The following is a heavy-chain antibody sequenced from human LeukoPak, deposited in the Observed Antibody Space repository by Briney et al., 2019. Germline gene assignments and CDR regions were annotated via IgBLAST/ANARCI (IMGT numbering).Heavy chain of an antibody. Sequence: ASVKVSCKASGYTFTSYGISWVRQAPGQGLEWMGWISAYNGNTNYAQKLQGRVTMATDTSTSTAYMELRSLRSDDTAVYYCARLGPEVYGGNRVFDYWGQGTLVTVSS. CDR1: GYTFTSYG. CDR2: ISAYNGNT. J-gene: IGHJ4*02. V-gene: IGHV1-18*01. CDR3: ARLGPEVYGGNRVFDY. D-gene: IGHD4-23*01.